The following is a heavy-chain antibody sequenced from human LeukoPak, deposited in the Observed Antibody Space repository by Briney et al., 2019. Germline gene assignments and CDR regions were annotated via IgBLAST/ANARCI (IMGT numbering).Heavy chain of an antibody. D-gene: IGHD4-17*01. CDR1: GFTFSSYS. CDR3: AREAPEYGDYFDY. J-gene: IGHJ4*02. Sequence: GGSLRLSCAASGFTFSSYSMNWVRQAPGKGLEWVSSISSSSSYIYYADSVKGRFTISRDNAKNSLYLQMNSLRAEDTAVYYCAREAPEYGDYFDYWGQGTLVTVSS. CDR2: ISSSSSYI. V-gene: IGHV3-21*01.